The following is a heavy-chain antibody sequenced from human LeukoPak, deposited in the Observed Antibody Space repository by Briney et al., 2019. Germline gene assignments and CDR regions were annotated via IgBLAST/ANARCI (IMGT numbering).Heavy chain of an antibody. V-gene: IGHV4-59*01. CDR2: IYYSGST. J-gene: IGHJ6*03. CDR1: GVSITSYY. CDR3: ARDGITMVRGVMHYMDV. D-gene: IGHD3-10*01. Sequence: PSETLSLTCTVSGVSITSYYWSWIRQPPGKGLEWIGYIYYSGSTNYNPSLKSRVTISVDTSKNQFSLKLSSVTAADTAVYYCARDGITMVRGVMHYMDVWGKGTTVTISS.